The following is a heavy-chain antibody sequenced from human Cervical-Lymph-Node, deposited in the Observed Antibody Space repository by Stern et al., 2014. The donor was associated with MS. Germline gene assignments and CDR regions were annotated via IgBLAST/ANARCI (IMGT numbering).Heavy chain of an antibody. Sequence: QLQLQESGPGVVKPSETLSLTCTVSGGSISDSSYYWDWIRQPPEQGLDWIGSSDYGGPPSYKPSRRIRVTITVDTSKNQSSLKLNSVSAADRAVYYCARRAAGYHYYYGMDVWGQGTTVTVSS. CDR2: SDYGGPP. CDR3: ARRAAGYHYYYGMDV. CDR1: GGSISDSSYY. J-gene: IGHJ6*02. D-gene: IGHD6-13*01. V-gene: IGHV4-39*01.